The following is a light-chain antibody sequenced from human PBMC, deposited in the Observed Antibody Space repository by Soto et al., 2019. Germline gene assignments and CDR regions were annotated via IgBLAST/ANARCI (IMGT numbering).Light chain of an antibody. V-gene: IGLV2-14*01. J-gene: IGLJ1*01. CDR2: DVS. Sequence: QSVLTQPASVCGSPGQSITISCVGTSGDIGDYNYVSWYQQHPGKVPKVIIYDVSNRPSGVSYRFSGTKSGNTASLTVSGLQAEDEADYYCCSYTRSGTIIFGTGTKVTVL. CDR1: SGDIGDYNY. CDR3: CSYTRSGTII.